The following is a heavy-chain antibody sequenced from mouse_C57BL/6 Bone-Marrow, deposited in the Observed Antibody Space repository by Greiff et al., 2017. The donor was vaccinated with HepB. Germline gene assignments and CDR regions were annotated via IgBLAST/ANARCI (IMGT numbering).Heavy chain of an antibody. J-gene: IGHJ3*01. CDR3: AKGVTGSWFAY. D-gene: IGHD4-1*01. Sequence: EVQLQESGGGLVKPGGSLKLSCAASGFTFSDYGMHWVRQAPEKGLEWVAYISSGSSTIYYADTVKGRFTISRDNAKNTLFLQMTSLRSEDTAMYYCAKGVTGSWFAYWGQGTLVTVSA. V-gene: IGHV5-17*01. CDR2: ISSGSSTI. CDR1: GFTFSDYG.